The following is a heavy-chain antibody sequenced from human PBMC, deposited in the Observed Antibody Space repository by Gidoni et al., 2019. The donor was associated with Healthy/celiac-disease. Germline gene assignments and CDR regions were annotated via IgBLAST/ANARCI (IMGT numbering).Heavy chain of an antibody. Sequence: QVQLVASGGGVVQPGRSLRLSCAASGFTFSSYGMPWVRQAPGKGLEWVAVIWYDGSNKYYADSVKGRVTISRDNSKNTLYLQMNSLRAEETAVYYCARDRGTYGDYVLDWGHGILVTVSS. J-gene: IGHJ4*01. V-gene: IGHV3-33*01. CDR2: IWYDGSNK. CDR3: ARDRGTYGDYVLD. D-gene: IGHD4-17*01. CDR1: GFTFSSYG.